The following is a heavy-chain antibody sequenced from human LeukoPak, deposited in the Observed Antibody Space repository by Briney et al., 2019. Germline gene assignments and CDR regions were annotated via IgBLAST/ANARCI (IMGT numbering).Heavy chain of an antibody. J-gene: IGHJ4*02. CDR3: ATPRGNQLLFDY. CDR1: GFTFSSYG. Sequence: PGGSLRLSCAAPGFTFSSYGMHWVRQAPGKGLEWVAFIRYDGSNKYYADSVKGRFTISRDNSKNTLYLQMNSLRAEDTAVYYCATPRGNQLLFDYWGQGTLVTVSS. D-gene: IGHD2-2*01. CDR2: IRYDGSNK. V-gene: IGHV3-30*02.